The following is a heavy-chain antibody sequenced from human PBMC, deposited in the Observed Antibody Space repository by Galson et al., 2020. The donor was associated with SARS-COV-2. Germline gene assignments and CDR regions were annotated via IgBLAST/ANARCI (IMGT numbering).Heavy chain of an antibody. D-gene: IGHD3-3*01. Sequence: GESLKISCGASGFTFNTYGMHWVRQAPGKGLEWVAFIRYGGNDKSYADSVKGRFTISRDDSKNTLFLQMSSLRADDTGLYFCAKDITNFGDVSTAFDYWGKGTLVTVSS. V-gene: IGHV3-30*02. CDR3: AKDITNFGDVSTAFDY. J-gene: IGHJ4*02. CDR2: IRYGGNDK. CDR1: GFTFNTYG.